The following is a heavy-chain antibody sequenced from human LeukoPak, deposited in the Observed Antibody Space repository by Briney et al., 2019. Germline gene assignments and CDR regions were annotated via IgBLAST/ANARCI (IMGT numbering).Heavy chain of an antibody. D-gene: IGHD3-22*01. J-gene: IGHJ1*01. CDR1: GYSISSGYY. V-gene: IGHV4-38-2*01. CDR2: IYHSGST. Sequence: KPSETLSLTCAVSGYSISSGYYWGWIRQPPGKGLEWIGSIYHSGSTYYNPSLKSRVTISVDTSKNQFSLNLSSVTAADTAVYYCARRRYYDSTGYLDWGQGTLVTVSS. CDR3: ARRRYYDSTGYLD.